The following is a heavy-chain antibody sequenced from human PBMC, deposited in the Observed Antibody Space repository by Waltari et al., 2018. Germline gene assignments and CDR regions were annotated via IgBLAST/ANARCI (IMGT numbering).Heavy chain of an antibody. CDR3: AKDRDNGVIWFDP. Sequence: WGRQAPGKGLEWLSAISGSGGSTYYADSVKGRFTISRDNSKNTLYLQMNSLRAEDTAVYYCAKDRDNGVIWFDPWGQGTLVTVSS. V-gene: IGHV3-23*01. CDR2: ISGSGGST. J-gene: IGHJ5*02. D-gene: IGHD4-17*01.